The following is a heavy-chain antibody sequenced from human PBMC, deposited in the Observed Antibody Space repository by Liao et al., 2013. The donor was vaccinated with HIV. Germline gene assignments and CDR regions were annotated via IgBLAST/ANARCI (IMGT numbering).Heavy chain of an antibody. CDR3: TRGSRGTVTPFQH. D-gene: IGHD4-17*01. Sequence: QVQLQQWGAGLLKPSETLSLTCAVYGGSFSSHYWSWIRQSPGKGLEWIGEIKHSGSTTHNPSLKSRVIISIDTSRNQFSLRLNSVTAADTAMYFCTRGSRGTVTPFQHWGQGTLVTVSS. J-gene: IGHJ1*01. V-gene: IGHV4-34*02. CDR2: IKHSGST. CDR1: GGSFSSHY.